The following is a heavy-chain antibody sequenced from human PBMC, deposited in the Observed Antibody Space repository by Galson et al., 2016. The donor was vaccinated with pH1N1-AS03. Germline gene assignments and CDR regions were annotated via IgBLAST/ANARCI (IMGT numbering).Heavy chain of an antibody. V-gene: IGHV3-9*01. J-gene: IGHJ3*02. CDR2: ISWNSNKI. D-gene: IGHD3/OR15-3a*01. CDR1: GFRFDDYA. CDR3: IKGGAASADFFDI. Sequence: SLRLSCAVSGFRFDDYAMHWVRQAPGKGLEWVTSISWNSNKIDYADSVKGRFTISRDSAKNSLNLQMNSLRVEDTALYYCIKGGAASADFFDIWGQGTMVTVSS.